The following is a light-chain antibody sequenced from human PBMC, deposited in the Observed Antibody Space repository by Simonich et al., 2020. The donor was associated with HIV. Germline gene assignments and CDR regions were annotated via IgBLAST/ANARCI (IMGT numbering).Light chain of an antibody. Sequence: DIVMTQSPDSLAVSLGERATINCKSSQSVLYSSNNKNYLAWYQQKPGQPPKLLIYWACTRESGVPDRFSGSGSGTDFTLTISSLQAEDVAVYYCQQYYSTPLITFGQGTRLEIK. CDR2: WAC. V-gene: IGKV4-1*01. CDR1: QSVLYSSNNKNY. CDR3: QQYYSTPLIT. J-gene: IGKJ5*01.